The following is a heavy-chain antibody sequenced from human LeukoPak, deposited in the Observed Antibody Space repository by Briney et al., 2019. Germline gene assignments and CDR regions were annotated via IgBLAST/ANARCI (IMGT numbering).Heavy chain of an antibody. CDR1: GFTFTGYY. J-gene: IGHJ4*01. CDR2: VNPNSGGT. Sequence: VSVTVSCKASGFTFTGYYIHWVRQAPGQGLEWMGWVNPNSGGTNYAQMFQGRVTMTRDTSINTAYMELSGLRSDDTAVYYCARDSYGGNWSLGYWGQGSLVTVSS. D-gene: IGHD4-23*01. V-gene: IGHV1-2*02. CDR3: ARDSYGGNWSLGY.